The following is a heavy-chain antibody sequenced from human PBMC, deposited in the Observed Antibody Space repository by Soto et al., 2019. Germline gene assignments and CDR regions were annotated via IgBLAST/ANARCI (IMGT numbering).Heavy chain of an antibody. Sequence: QITLKESGPTLVKPTQTLTLTCTFSGFSLSTTGVGVSWIRQPPGKALEWLALIYWHDDKRYSPSLKSRLSITKDTSKNQVVLTMTDMDPGDTATYYCAHRGGATVGLYYFDYWGQGALVTVSS. CDR3: AHRGGATVGLYYFDY. CDR2: IYWHDDK. V-gene: IGHV2-5*01. CDR1: GFSLSTTGVG. J-gene: IGHJ4*02. D-gene: IGHD3-16*01.